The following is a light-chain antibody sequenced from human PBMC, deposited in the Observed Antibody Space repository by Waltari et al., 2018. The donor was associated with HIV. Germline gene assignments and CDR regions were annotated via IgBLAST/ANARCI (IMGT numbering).Light chain of an antibody. Sequence: QSVLTQPPSVSGAPGQRVTISCTGSSSNIGAGYDVHWYQQLPGTAPELLIYGTSNRPSGVPDRCSGSKSGTSASLAITGLQAEDEADYYCQSYDSSLSGSVFGGGTKLTVL. CDR2: GTS. CDR3: QSYDSSLSGSV. CDR1: SSNIGAGYD. J-gene: IGLJ2*01. V-gene: IGLV1-40*01.